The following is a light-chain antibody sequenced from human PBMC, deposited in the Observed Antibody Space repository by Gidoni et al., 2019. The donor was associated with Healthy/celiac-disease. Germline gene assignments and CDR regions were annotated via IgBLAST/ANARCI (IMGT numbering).Light chain of an antibody. CDR2: GNS. V-gene: IGLV1-40*01. J-gene: IGLJ2*01. CDR1: SSNIGAGYD. CDR3: QSYDSSLSAYVL. Sequence: QAVLTKQPSVSGAPGQSVTIACTGSSSNIGAGYDVHWYQQLPGTAPKLLIYGNSTRPSVVPDRFSGSKSGTSASLAITGLQAEDEADYSCQSYDSSLSAYVLFGGGTQLTVL.